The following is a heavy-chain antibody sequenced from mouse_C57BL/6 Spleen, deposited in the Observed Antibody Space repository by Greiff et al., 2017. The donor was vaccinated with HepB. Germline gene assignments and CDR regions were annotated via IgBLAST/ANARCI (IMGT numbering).Heavy chain of an antibody. D-gene: IGHD2-2*01. Sequence: VQLQQSGPELVKPGASVKISCKASGYAFSSSWMNWVKQRPGKGLEWIGRIYPGDGDTNYNGKFKGKATLTADKSSSTAYMQLSSLTSEDSAVYFCARGGYYGYPLVAYWGQGTLVTVSA. CDR3: ARGGYYGYPLVAY. J-gene: IGHJ3*01. V-gene: IGHV1-82*01. CDR1: GYAFSSSW. CDR2: IYPGDGDT.